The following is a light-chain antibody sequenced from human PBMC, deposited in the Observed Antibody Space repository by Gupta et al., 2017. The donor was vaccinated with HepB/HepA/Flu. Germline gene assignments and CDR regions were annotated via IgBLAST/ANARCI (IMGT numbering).Light chain of an antibody. CDR1: QRFTSR. CDR3: QQVNTYGVT. Sequence: DIQMTQSPSTVSASVGDRVTITCRASQRFTSRLAWYQQKPGKAPKLLIYQASSLESGVPSRFSGSESGTEFTLTISSLQPDDFGIDYCQQVNTYGVTFGHGTKVDIK. V-gene: IGKV1-5*03. J-gene: IGKJ3*01. CDR2: QAS.